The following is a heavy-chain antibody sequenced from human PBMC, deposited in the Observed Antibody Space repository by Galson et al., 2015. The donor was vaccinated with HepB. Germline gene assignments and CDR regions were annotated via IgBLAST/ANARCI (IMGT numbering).Heavy chain of an antibody. CDR1: GFTFSSYG. CDR2: ISYDGSNK. Sequence: SLRLSCAASGFTFSSYGMHWARQAPGKGLEWVAVISYDGSNKYYADSVKGRFTISRDNSKNTLYLQMNSLRAEDTALYYCAKVPWEHLVVVTAIWGQGTLVTVSS. CDR3: AKVPWEHLVVVTAI. J-gene: IGHJ4*02. V-gene: IGHV3-30*18. D-gene: IGHD2-21*02.